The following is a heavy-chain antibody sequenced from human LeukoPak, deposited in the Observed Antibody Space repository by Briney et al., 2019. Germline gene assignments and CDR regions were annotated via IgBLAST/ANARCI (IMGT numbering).Heavy chain of an antibody. CDR2: TYYRSKWYN. D-gene: IGHD6-13*01. J-gene: IGHJ6*02. V-gene: IGHV6-1*01. Sequence: SQTLSLTCAISGDSVSSNSAAWNWIRQSPSRGLEWLGRTYYRSKWYNDYAVSVKSRITINPDTSKNQFSLQLNSVTPEDTAVYYCARAIAAAWYYYYYGMDVWGQGTTVTVSS. CDR3: ARAIAAAWYYYYYGMDV. CDR1: GDSVSSNSAA.